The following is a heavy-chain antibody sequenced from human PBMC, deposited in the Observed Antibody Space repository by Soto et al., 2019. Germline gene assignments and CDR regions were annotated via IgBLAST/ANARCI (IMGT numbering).Heavy chain of an antibody. J-gene: IGHJ6*02. CDR3: ARVGTSAYSYATDV. CDR1: GGSITSNC. D-gene: IGHD1-1*01. Sequence: QVSLQESGPGLVKPSETLSLTCTVSGGSITSNCWTWIRQPPGKGLEWIGYICNSGSTKYNPSLTSRVTISLDTSKNRVSLNVTAVAAADTAVYYCARVGTSAYSYATDVWGQGTTVTISS. CDR2: ICNSGST. V-gene: IGHV4-59*01.